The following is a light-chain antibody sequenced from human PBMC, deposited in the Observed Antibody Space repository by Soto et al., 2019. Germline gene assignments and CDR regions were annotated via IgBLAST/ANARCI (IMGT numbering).Light chain of an antibody. Sequence: DIQMTQSPSTLSASVGDRVTITCRASQSISSWLAWYQQKPGKAPSLLIYDASSLQSGVPSRFSGIGSGTEFTLTISSLQPDDFATYYCQQYSSHWTFGQGTRWISN. CDR2: DAS. CDR1: QSISSW. CDR3: QQYSSHWT. V-gene: IGKV1-5*01. J-gene: IGKJ1*01.